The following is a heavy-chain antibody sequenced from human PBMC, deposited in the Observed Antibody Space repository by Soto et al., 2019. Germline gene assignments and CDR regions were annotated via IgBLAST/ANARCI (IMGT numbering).Heavy chain of an antibody. V-gene: IGHV4-59*01. CDR1: GGSISSYY. D-gene: IGHD3-3*01. J-gene: IGHJ4*02. Sequence: SETLSLTCTVSGGSISSYYWSWIRQPPGKGLEWIGYIYYSGSTNYNPSLKSRVTISVDTSKNQFSLKLSSVTAADTVVYYCARAHYDFWSGYDYWGQGTLVTVSS. CDR3: ARAHYDFWSGYDY. CDR2: IYYSGST.